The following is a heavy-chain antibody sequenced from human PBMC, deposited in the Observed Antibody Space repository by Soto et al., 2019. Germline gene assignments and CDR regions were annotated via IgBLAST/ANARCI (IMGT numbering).Heavy chain of an antibody. D-gene: IGHD3-10*01. CDR1: GFTFSSYS. V-gene: IGHV3-21*01. CDR2: ISSSSNYI. Sequence: EVQLVESGGGLVKPGGSLRLSCAASGFTFSSYSMNWVRQAPGKGLEWVSSISSSSNYIFYADSVKGRFTISRDNAKNSLYLQMNSLGAEDTAVYYCARDINYYGSGSSAIDYWGQGTLVTVSS. J-gene: IGHJ4*02. CDR3: ARDINYYGSGSSAIDY.